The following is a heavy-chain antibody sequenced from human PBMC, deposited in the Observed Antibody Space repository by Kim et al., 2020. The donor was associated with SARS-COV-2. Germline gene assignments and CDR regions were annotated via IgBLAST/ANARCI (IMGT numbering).Heavy chain of an antibody. CDR3: ARGGGYSSGKAKFEY. J-gene: IGHJ4*02. Sequence: SETLSLTCTVSGGSINNYYWSWIRQPAGKGLEWIGRIYASGTTNYNPSLKSRVTMSVDTSKNQFSLNLRSVTAADTAVYYCARGGGYSSGKAKFEYWGQGPLVTASS. CDR1: GGSINNYY. V-gene: IGHV4-4*07. CDR2: IYASGTT. D-gene: IGHD6-19*01.